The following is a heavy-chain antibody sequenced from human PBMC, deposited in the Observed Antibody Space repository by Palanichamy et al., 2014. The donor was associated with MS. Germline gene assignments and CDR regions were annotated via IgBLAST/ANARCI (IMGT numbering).Heavy chain of an antibody. D-gene: IGHD3-22*01. CDR2: MYSSGNT. V-gene: IGHV4-59*11. J-gene: IGHJ4*02. CDR3: ARAYYSDSTGYYQTGHDA. Sequence: QVQLQESGPGLVKPSETLSLTCSVSGDSISRHYWSWIRQPPGKGLEWIGQMYSSGNTDYNPSLKGRVSISVDTSKNQISLNLTSVTAADTAVYYCARAYYSDSTGYYQTGHDAWSQGTLVTVST. CDR1: GDSISRHY.